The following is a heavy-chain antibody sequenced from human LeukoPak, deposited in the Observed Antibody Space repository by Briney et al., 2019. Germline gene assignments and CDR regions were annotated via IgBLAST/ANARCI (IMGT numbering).Heavy chain of an antibody. J-gene: IGHJ4*02. D-gene: IGHD2-15*01. CDR3: TVNYCSGGSCYML. CDR2: IRSKTSSYAT. Sequence: RPGGSLRLSCAASGFTLSNAWMSWVRQASGKGLEWVGRIRSKTSSYATAYTASVKGRFTISRDDSKNTAYLQMNSLKTEDTAVYYCTVNYCSGGSCYMLWGQGTLVTVSS. V-gene: IGHV3-73*01. CDR1: GFTLSNAW.